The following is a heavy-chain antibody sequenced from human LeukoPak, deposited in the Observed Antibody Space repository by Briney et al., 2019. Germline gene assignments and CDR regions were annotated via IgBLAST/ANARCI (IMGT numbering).Heavy chain of an antibody. V-gene: IGHV4-31*03. CDR2: IYYSGST. CDR1: GGSISSGGYY. CDR3: ARDNYYDSSGHDY. Sequence: SETLSLTCTVSGGSISSGGYYWSWIRQHPGKGLEWIGYIYYSGSTYYNPSFKSRVTISVDTSKNQFSLKLSSVTAADTAVYYCARDNYYDSSGHDYWGQGTLVTVSS. J-gene: IGHJ4*02. D-gene: IGHD3-22*01.